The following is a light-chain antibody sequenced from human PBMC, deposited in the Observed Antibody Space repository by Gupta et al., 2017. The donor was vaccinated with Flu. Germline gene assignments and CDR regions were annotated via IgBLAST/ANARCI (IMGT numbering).Light chain of an antibody. CDR2: DDS. CDR3: QVWDSSSDHWV. V-gene: IGLV3-21*03. Sequence: GKTTSITGGGTKVGSKSVDWYQPKPGHAPVLFVYDDSGRPSGIPERFSGSNYGTTATLTISRVEAGDEADYYCQVWDSSSDHWVFGGGTKLTGL. J-gene: IGLJ3*02. CDR1: KVGSKS.